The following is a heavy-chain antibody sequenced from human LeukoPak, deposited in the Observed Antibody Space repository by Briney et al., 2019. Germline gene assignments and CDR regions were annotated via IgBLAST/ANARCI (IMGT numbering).Heavy chain of an antibody. D-gene: IGHD4-17*01. V-gene: IGHV4-59*01. CDR3: ARDLGRDYGDYVFDP. CDR2: VYHSGST. CDR1: GGSMSSFH. Sequence: PSETLSLTCTVSGGSMSSFHWNWIRQSPGKGLEWIGYVYHSGSTNYNPSLKSRVTISVDTSKNQFSLKLTSVTAADTAVYYCARDLGRDYGDYVFDPWGQGALVTVSS. J-gene: IGHJ5*01.